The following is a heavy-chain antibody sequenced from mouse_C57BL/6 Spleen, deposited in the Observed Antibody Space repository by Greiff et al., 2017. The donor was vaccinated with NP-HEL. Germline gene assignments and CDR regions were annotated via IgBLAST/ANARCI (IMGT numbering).Heavy chain of an antibody. CDR3: ARGGPTVVDPWFAY. D-gene: IGHD1-1*01. Sequence: QVQLQQPGAELVKPGASVKLSCKASGYTFTSYWMQWVKQRPGQGLEWIGEIDPSDSYTNYNQKFKGKATLTVDTSSSTAYMQLSSLTSEDSAVYYCARGGPTVVDPWFAYWGQGTLVTVSA. CDR2: IDPSDSYT. CDR1: GYTFTSYW. J-gene: IGHJ3*01. V-gene: IGHV1-50*01.